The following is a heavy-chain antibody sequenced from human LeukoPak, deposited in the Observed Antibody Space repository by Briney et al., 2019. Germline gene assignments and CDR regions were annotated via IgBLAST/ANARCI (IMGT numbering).Heavy chain of an antibody. D-gene: IGHD2-2*01. Sequence: SETLSLTCTVSGGSISSSSYYWGWIRQPPGKGLEGIGSIYYSGSTYYNPSLKSRVTISVDTSKNQFSLKLSSVTAADTAVYYCARHFSPLPIVVVPAAIDYWGQGTLVTVSS. CDR3: ARHFSPLPIVVVPAAIDY. CDR2: IYYSGST. CDR1: GGSISSSSYY. J-gene: IGHJ4*02. V-gene: IGHV4-39*01.